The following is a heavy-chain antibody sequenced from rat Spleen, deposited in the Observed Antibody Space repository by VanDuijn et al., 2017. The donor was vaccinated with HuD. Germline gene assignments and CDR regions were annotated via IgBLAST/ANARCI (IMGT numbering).Heavy chain of an antibody. V-gene: IGHV5-20*01. J-gene: IGHJ3*01. D-gene: IGHD1-2*01. CDR3: TTRPYYSSLNWFPY. CDR2: ISYGDSFGPRAT. CDR1: GFTFSNYD. Sequence: EVQMVESGGGLVQPGRSLKLSCAASGFTFSNYDMAWVRQAPTKGLEWVASISYGDSFGPRATYHRDSVKGRFTISRDNAKSTLYLQMDSLRSEDTATYYCTTRPYYSSLNWFPYWGQGTLVTVSS.